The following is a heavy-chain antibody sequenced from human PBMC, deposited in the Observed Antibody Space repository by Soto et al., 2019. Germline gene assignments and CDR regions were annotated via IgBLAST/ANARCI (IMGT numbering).Heavy chain of an antibody. Sequence: PSETLSLTCAVSGGSISSGGYSWSWIRQPPGKGLEWIGYIYHSGGTNYNPSLKSRVTISVDTSKNQFSLKLSSVTAADTAVYYCARETGTTSYWGQGTLVTVSS. CDR1: GGSISSGGYS. V-gene: IGHV4-30-2*01. CDR2: IYHSGGT. D-gene: IGHD1-7*01. CDR3: ARETGTTSY. J-gene: IGHJ4*02.